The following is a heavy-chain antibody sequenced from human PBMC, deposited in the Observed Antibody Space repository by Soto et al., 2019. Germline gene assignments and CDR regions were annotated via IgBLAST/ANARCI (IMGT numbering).Heavy chain of an antibody. Sequence: EVQLLESGGGLVQPGGSLRLSCAASGFTFSSYAMSWVRQAPGKGLEWVSAISGSGGSTYYADSVKGRFTISRDNSKNTLYMQMNSLRAEDTAVYYCAKYYMLTGSYGGNHDPTHYYFDYCGQGTLVTVSS. CDR3: AKYYMLTGSYGGNHDPTHYYFDY. V-gene: IGHV3-23*01. J-gene: IGHJ4*02. CDR1: GFTFSSYA. CDR2: ISGSGGST. D-gene: IGHD3-9*01.